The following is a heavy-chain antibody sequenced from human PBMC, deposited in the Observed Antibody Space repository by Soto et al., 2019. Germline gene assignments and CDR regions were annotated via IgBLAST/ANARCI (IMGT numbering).Heavy chain of an antibody. V-gene: IGHV4-31*03. Sequence: LSLTCTVSGGSISSGGYYWSWIRQHPGKGLEWIGYIYYSGSAYYNPSLKSRVTISVDTSKNQFSLKLSSVTAADTAVYYCAREPMVRGAPGYYYGMDVWGQGTTVTVSS. J-gene: IGHJ6*02. D-gene: IGHD3-10*01. CDR2: IYYSGSA. CDR1: GGSISSGGYY. CDR3: AREPMVRGAPGYYYGMDV.